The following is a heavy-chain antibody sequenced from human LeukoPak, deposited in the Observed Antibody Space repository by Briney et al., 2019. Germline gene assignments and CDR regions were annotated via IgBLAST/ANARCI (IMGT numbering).Heavy chain of an antibody. J-gene: IGHJ3*02. CDR1: GFTFSSYE. CDR3: GASRHYVGAFDI. D-gene: IGHD3-16*01. V-gene: IGHV3-48*03. Sequence: PGGSLRLSCAASGFTFSSYELYWVRQAPGKGLEWISYISSRSITIKYADSVRGRFTISRDDARESLYLQMNTLRAEDTAIYYCGASRHYVGAFDIWGQGTLVTVSS. CDR2: ISSRSITI.